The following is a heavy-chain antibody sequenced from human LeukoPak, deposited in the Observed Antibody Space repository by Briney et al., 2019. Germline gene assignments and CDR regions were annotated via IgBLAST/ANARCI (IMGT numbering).Heavy chain of an antibody. CDR1: GFTFSSYA. Sequence: AGGSLRLSCAASGFTFSSYAMSWVRQAPGKGLEWVSGISWNSGSIGYADSVKGRFTISRDNAKNSLYLQMNSLRAEDTALYYCAKGPSTAMALYYFDYWGQGTLVTVSS. CDR3: AKGPSTAMALYYFDY. V-gene: IGHV3-9*01. D-gene: IGHD5-18*01. J-gene: IGHJ4*02. CDR2: ISWNSGSI.